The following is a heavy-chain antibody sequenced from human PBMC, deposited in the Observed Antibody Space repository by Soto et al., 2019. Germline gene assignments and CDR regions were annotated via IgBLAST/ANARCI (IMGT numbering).Heavy chain of an antibody. J-gene: IGHJ4*02. D-gene: IGHD3-10*01. V-gene: IGHV1-3*01. CDR1: GYTFTSYA. CDR3: ARDSHPMVRGFYYFDY. Sequence: GASVKVSCKASGYTFTSYAMHWVRQAPGQRLEWMGWINAGNGNTKYSQKFQGRVTITRDTSASTAYMELSSLRSEDTAVYYCARDSHPMVRGFYYFDYWGQGTLVTVSS. CDR2: INAGNGNT.